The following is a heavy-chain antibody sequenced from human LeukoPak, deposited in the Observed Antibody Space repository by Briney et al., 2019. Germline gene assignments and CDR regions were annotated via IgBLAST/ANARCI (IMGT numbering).Heavy chain of an antibody. CDR3: AKDGSSSSPFDY. CDR1: GFTFDDYA. J-gene: IGHJ4*02. CDR2: ISGDGGST. V-gene: IGHV3-43*02. Sequence: GGSLRLSCAASGFTFDDYAMHWVRQTPGKGLEWVSLISGDGGSTYYADSVKGRFTISRDNSKNSLYLKMNSLRTEDTALYYCAKDGSSSSPFDYWGQGTLVTVSS. D-gene: IGHD6-13*01.